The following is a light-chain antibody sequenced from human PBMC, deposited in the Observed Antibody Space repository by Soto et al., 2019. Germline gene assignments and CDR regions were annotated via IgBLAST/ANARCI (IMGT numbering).Light chain of an antibody. CDR1: NSNVGSNP. J-gene: IGLJ3*02. Sequence: QSVLTQPPSASGTPGQRVTISCSTTNSNVGSNPVNWYQQLPGMAPKLTIYDNVERPSGVPDRFSGSRSGTAASLAISGRQPEDEADYYCAAWDDSMNAWVIGGGTKLTVL. V-gene: IGLV1-44*01. CDR2: DNV. CDR3: AAWDDSMNAWV.